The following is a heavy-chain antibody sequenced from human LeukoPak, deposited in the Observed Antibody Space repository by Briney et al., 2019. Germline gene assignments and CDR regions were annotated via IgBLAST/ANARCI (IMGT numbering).Heavy chain of an antibody. D-gene: IGHD2-2*01. CDR3: ARGDIVVVPAASRYYYMVV. Sequence: SVKVSCKASGGTFSSYAISWVRQAPGQGLEWMGGVIPIFGTANYAQKFQGRVTITTDESTSTSYMELSSLRSEDTAVYYCARGDIVVVPAASRYYYMVVWGKGTTVTVSS. J-gene: IGHJ6*03. CDR2: VIPIFGTA. CDR1: GGTFSSYA. V-gene: IGHV1-69*05.